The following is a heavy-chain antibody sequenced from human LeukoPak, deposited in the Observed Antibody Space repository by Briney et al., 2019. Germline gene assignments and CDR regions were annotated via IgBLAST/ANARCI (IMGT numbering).Heavy chain of an antibody. CDR2: INSGGGVT. Sequence: PGGSLRLSCAASGFIFSAFGMTWVRQPPGKGLEWVSAINSGGGVTYYADSVKGRFTISRDNSENTLFLQMDGLRAEDTAVYFCASSMGFWNAEFTSITDWGQGTQVTVSS. D-gene: IGHD1-1*01. J-gene: IGHJ4*02. V-gene: IGHV3-23*01. CDR3: ASSMGFWNAEFTSITD. CDR1: GFIFSAFG.